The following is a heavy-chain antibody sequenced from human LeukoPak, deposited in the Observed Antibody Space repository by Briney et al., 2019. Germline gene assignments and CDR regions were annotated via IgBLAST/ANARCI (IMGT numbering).Heavy chain of an antibody. CDR3: ASGGLLPALPGLFDY. CDR1: GGTVSSYA. CDR2: IIPIFGTA. J-gene: IGHJ4*02. Sequence: SSGKLSCNPAGGTVSSYAISWWRQAPRQQLECMGGIIPIFGTANYAQKFQGRVTMTADEYTSTAYMDMSSLRCEDTAVYYCASGGLLPALPGLFDYWGQGTLVNVSS. D-gene: IGHD2-15*01. V-gene: IGHV1-69*13.